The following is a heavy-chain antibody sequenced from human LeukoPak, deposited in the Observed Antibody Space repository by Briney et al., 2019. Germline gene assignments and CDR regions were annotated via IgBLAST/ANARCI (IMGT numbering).Heavy chain of an antibody. J-gene: IGHJ6*02. CDR1: GFTFSSYS. CDR3: ARCGSSYGYAYYYYGMDV. Sequence: GGSLRLSCAASGFTFSSYSMNWVRQAPGKGLEWVSSISSSSSYIYYADSVKGRFTISRDNAKNSLYLQMNSLRAEDTAAYFCARCGSSYGYAYYYYGMDVWGQGTTVTVSS. V-gene: IGHV3-21*01. CDR2: ISSSSSYI. D-gene: IGHD5-18*01.